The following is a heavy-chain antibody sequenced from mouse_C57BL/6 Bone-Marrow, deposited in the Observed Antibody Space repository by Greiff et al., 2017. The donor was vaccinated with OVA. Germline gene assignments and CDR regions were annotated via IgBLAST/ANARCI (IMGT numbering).Heavy chain of an antibody. CDR3: ASSGYDYFDY. CDR1: GYTFTSYW. D-gene: IGHD3-2*02. J-gene: IGHJ2*01. CDR2: IHPNSGST. Sequence: VQLQQSGAELVKPGASVKLSCKASGYTFTSYWMHWVKQRPGQGLEWIGMIHPNSGSTNYNEKFKSKATLTVDKSSSTAYMQLSSLTSEDSAVYYCASSGYDYFDYWGQGTTLTVSS. V-gene: IGHV1-64*01.